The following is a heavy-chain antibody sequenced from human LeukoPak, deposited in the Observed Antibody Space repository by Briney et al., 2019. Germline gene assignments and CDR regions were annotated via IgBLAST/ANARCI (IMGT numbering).Heavy chain of an antibody. CDR3: AKERDETGYFNAPFDQ. D-gene: IGHD3-9*01. CDR2: ISGSGSTT. J-gene: IGHJ4*02. Sequence: SLRCSTTDPGISVNTFGVNCVRQAPVKRLKWVSGISGSGSTTYYADSVKGRLTISRDNSNNTLFLQMDRLKGEDTAVYFCAKERDETGYFNAPFDQWGQGTLVTVSS. V-gene: IGHV3-23*01. CDR1: GISVNTFG.